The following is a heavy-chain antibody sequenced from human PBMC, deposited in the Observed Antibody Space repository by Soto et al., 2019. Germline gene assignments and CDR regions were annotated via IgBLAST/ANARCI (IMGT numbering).Heavy chain of an antibody. J-gene: IGHJ5*02. D-gene: IGHD5-12*01. CDR3: ARVISLVPSLRGWFDP. Sequence: QVQLVQSGAEVKKPGSSVKVSCKASGGTFSSYAISWVRQAPGQGLEWMGGIIRIFGTANYAQKFQGRVTITADESTSTAYMELSSLRSEDTAVYYCARVISLVPSLRGWFDPWGQGTLVTVSS. CDR2: IIRIFGTA. V-gene: IGHV1-69*12. CDR1: GGTFSSYA.